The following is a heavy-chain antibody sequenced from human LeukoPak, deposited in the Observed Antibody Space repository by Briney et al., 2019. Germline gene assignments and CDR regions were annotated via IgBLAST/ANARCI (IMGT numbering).Heavy chain of an antibody. CDR2: VYSSGST. J-gene: IGHJ4*02. Sequence: SETLSLTCTVSGGFISSYYWSWIRQPPGKGLEWVGCVYSSGSTNYNPSLTSRLTISVDTSKNQFSLKLSSVTAADTAVYYCARYNILTGSDYWGQGTLVTVSA. CDR3: ARYNILTGSDY. V-gene: IGHV4-59*01. D-gene: IGHD3-9*01. CDR1: GGFISSYY.